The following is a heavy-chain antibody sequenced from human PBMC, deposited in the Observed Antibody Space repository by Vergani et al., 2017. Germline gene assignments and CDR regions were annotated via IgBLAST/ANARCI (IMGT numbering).Heavy chain of an antibody. CDR3: TTVWYIAAAGKYYYYYGMDV. J-gene: IGHJ6*02. CDR2: IKSKIDGGTT. D-gene: IGHD6-13*01. CDR1: GFTFSNAW. Sequence: EVQLVESGGGLVKPGGSLRLSCAASGFTFSNAWMSWVRQAPGKGLEWVGRIKSKIDGGTTDYAAPVKGRFTISRDDSKNTLYLQMNSLKTEDTAVYYCTTVWYIAAAGKYYYYYGMDVWGQGTTVTVSS. V-gene: IGHV3-15*01.